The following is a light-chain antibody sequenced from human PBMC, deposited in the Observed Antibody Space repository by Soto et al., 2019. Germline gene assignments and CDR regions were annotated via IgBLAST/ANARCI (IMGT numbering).Light chain of an antibody. Sequence: EIVLTQSPGTLSLSPGERATLSCRASQSVTSTYLAWYQQRPGQAPRLLIYGASNRDTGIPDRISGSGSGTDFTLTISRLEPEDFALYYCQQYGNSPYTFGQGTKLEIK. J-gene: IGKJ2*01. CDR3: QQYGNSPYT. CDR1: QSVTSTY. V-gene: IGKV3-20*01. CDR2: GAS.